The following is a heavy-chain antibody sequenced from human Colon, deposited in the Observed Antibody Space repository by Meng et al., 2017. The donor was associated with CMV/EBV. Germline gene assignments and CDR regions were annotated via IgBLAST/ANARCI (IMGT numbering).Heavy chain of an antibody. D-gene: IGHD3-16*01. V-gene: IGHV1-2*02. CDR2: INPNSGDT. CDR1: GYTFSDYF. J-gene: IGHJ6*02. Sequence: ASVKVSCKASGYTFSDYFVQWVRQAPGQGLEWLGYINPNSGDTNYAQKFQGRVTLTRDTSVRTVYMELNSLTSDDTAMYFCARGGGGVGYYHYGMDVWGQGTTVTVSS. CDR3: ARGGGGVGYYHYGMDV.